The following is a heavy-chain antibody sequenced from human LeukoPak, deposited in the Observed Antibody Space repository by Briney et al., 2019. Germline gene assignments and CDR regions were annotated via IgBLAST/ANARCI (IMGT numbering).Heavy chain of an antibody. CDR2: IHHSGST. CDR1: GGSFSGYC. D-gene: IGHD4-17*01. CDR3: ARGPLVKYGDYVVWVY. J-gene: IGHJ4*02. V-gene: IGHV4-34*01. Sequence: KPSETLSLTCTVYGGSFSGYCCSWIRQPPGKGLEWIGAIHHSGSTNYNPSLKSGVTTPVDTPTNHFSLQLSTVTAADSAVCYCARGPLVKYGDYVVWVYWGQGTLVTVSS.